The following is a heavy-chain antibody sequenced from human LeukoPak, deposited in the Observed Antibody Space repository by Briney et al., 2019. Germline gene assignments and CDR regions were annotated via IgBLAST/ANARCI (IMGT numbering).Heavy chain of an antibody. J-gene: IGHJ4*02. CDR3: ARDYGTLWLPDF. V-gene: IGHV3-64D*09. D-gene: IGHD5-24*01. CDR2: ISNNGGSS. Sequence: GGSLRLSCSASGFTFSAYAMYWVRQAPGKGLEYVSGISNNGGSSFYADSVKGRFTIARDNSKNTLYLQVSSLRAEDTAVYYCARDYGTLWLPDFWGQGSLVTVSS. CDR1: GFTFSAYA.